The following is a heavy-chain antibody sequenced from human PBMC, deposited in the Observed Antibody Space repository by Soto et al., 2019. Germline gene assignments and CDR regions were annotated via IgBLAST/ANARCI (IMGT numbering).Heavy chain of an antibody. J-gene: IGHJ4*02. CDR3: AKESGADFADYCDY. CDR1: GFTFSSYA. V-gene: IGHV3-23*01. CDR2: ISAGGGSS. Sequence: EVQVLESGGGLVEPGGSLRLSCTASGFTFSSYAMSWVRQAPGKGLEWVSGISAGGGSSYYADSVKGRFTISRDNSKNTLYLQMNSLGAEDTAVYYCAKESGADFADYCDYWGQGTLVSVSS. D-gene: IGHD1-26*01.